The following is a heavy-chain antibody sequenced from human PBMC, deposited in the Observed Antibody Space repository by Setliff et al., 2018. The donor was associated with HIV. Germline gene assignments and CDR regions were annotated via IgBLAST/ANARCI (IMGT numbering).Heavy chain of an antibody. D-gene: IGHD3-3*01. CDR2: IYYSGST. Sequence: SETLSLTCTVSGGSISSSSYYWGWIRQPPGKGLEWIGSIYYSGSTYYNPSLKTRVTISVDTSKNQFSLKLSSVTAADTAVYYCASLTTDRFLEWLFVYWGQGTLVTVSS. J-gene: IGHJ4*02. V-gene: IGHV4-39*01. CDR3: ASLTTDRFLEWLFVY. CDR1: GGSISSSSYY.